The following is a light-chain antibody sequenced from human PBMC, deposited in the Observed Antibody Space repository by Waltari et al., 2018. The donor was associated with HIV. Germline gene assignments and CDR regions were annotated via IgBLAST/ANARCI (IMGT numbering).Light chain of an antibody. Sequence: QSVLTQPPSASGTPGQRVTISCSGSRSNIGSKTVNWDQQLPGTAPTLRIYRNDQRPSGVPDRFSGSKSGTSAALAISGLQSEDEAGYYCAAWDVSLNGLVFGGGTKLTVL. V-gene: IGLV1-44*01. CDR3: AAWDVSLNGLV. CDR1: RSNIGSKT. CDR2: RND. J-gene: IGLJ2*01.